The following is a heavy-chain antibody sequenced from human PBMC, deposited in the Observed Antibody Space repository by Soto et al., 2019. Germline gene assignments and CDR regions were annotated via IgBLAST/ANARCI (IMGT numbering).Heavy chain of an antibody. CDR3: ARVPPLGYCSGGSCYESDP. D-gene: IGHD2-15*01. J-gene: IGHJ5*02. CDR2: INAGNGNT. V-gene: IGHV1-3*01. CDR1: GYTFTSYA. Sequence: ASVKDSCKASGYTFTSYAMHWVRQAPGQRLEWMGWINAGNGNTKYSQKFQGRVTITRDTSASTAYMELSSLRSEDTAVYYCARVPPLGYCSGGSCYESDPWGQGTLVTVSS.